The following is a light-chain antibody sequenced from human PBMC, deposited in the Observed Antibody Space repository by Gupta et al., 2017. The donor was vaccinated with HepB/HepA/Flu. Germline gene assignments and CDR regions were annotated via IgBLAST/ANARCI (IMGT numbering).Light chain of an antibody. V-gene: IGLV1-47*02. CDR3: AESANSISSWA. J-gene: IGLJ2*01. CDR1: SSNVGRRF. CDR2: SND. Sequence: QSVLTQPPSVSGTPGQRVTISCSGSSSNVGRRFVYWYQQFPGAATNILIYSNDQRPSGVTDRGSCYTAGYSASPATXGXRSEDEXDDYCAESANSISSWAFGGGTKLTVL.